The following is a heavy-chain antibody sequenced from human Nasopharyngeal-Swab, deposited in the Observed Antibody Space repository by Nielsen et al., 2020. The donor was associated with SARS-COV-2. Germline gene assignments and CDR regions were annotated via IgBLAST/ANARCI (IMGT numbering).Heavy chain of an antibody. D-gene: IGHD5-18*01. J-gene: IGHJ4*02. Sequence: LSLTCTVSVGSISSGSYFWSCIRQPAGKGLEWIGRIYTSGSPNYNPSLKSRVTISVDTSKNQFSLKLSSVTAADTAVYYCARLGGDTAMGLWGQGTLVTVSS. V-gene: IGHV4-61*02. CDR2: IYTSGSP. CDR1: VGSISSGSYF. CDR3: ARLGGDTAMGL.